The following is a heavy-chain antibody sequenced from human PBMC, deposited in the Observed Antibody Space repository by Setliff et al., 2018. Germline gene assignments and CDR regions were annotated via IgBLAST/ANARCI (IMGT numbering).Heavy chain of an antibody. CDR3: VREGVDSRSSTDYRYYMDV. Sequence: SVKVSCKASGGTFSSYGISWVRQAPGQGLEWMGGTIHMFGTTDYAREVQGRVTIITDESTSTAYMQLSSLGSEDTAVYYCVREGVDSRSSTDYRYYMDVWGKGTTVTVSS. CDR1: GGTFSSYG. D-gene: IGHD3-22*01. CDR2: TIHMFGTT. J-gene: IGHJ6*03. V-gene: IGHV1-69*05.